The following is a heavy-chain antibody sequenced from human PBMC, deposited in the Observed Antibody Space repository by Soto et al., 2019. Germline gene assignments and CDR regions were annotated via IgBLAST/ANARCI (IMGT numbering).Heavy chain of an antibody. D-gene: IGHD6-13*01. Sequence: GGSLRLSCVISRLTFSNYALNWVRQAPGKGLEWVSSISGSGDTAYYADSVKGRFTISRDNSKNTLYLQMNSPRVEDTALYYCAKADYSYSWAPGDYWGQGTLVTVSS. J-gene: IGHJ4*02. CDR3: AKADYSYSWAPGDY. V-gene: IGHV3-23*01. CDR2: ISGSGDTA. CDR1: RLTFSNYA.